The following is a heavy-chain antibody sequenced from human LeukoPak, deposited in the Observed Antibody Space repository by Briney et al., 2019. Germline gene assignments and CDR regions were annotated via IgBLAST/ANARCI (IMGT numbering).Heavy chain of an antibody. CDR3: ARGFGDFWTGYHDAFDI. Sequence: GGSLRLSCAASGFTFDNHGMSWDRQAPGKGLEWVSGINWNGGSTGYADSVKGRFTISRDNAKNSLYLQMNSLRAEDTALYYCARGFGDFWTGYHDAFDIWGQGTMVIVSS. CDR2: INWNGGST. J-gene: IGHJ3*02. CDR1: GFTFDNHG. D-gene: IGHD3/OR15-3a*01. V-gene: IGHV3-20*04.